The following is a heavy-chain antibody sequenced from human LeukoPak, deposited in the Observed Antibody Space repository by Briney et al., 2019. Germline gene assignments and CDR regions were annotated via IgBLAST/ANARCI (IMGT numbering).Heavy chain of an antibody. V-gene: IGHV3-73*01. CDR1: GFTFSGSA. CDR3: TRHDYGDYLTDY. Sequence: PGGSLRLSCAASGFTFSGSALHWVRQASGKGLEWVGRIRSKANSYATAYAASVKGRFTISRDDSKNTAYLQMNSLKTEDTAVYYCTRHDYGDYLTDYWGQGTLVTVSS. CDR2: IRSKANSYAT. D-gene: IGHD4-17*01. J-gene: IGHJ4*02.